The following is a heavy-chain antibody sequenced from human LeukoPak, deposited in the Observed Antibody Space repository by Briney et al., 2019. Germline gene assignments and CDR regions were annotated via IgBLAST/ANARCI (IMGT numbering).Heavy chain of an antibody. CDR3: ASTSSSGFVYYYMDV. V-gene: IGHV1-69*05. CDR2: IIPIFGTA. CDR1: GGTFSSYA. D-gene: IGHD5-18*01. Sequence: GASVKVSCKASGGTFSSYAISWVRQAPGQGLEWMGGIIPIFGTANYAQKFQGRVTITTDESTSTAYMELSSLRSEDTAVYYCASTSSSGFVYYYMDVWGKGTTVTVSS. J-gene: IGHJ6*03.